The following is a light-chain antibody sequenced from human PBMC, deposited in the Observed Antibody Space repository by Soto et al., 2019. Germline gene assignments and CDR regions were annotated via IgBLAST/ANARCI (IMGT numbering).Light chain of an antibody. CDR2: HVT. V-gene: IGLV2-14*01. CDR1: SSDVGAYNY. Sequence: QSALTQPASVSGSLGQSITISCSGTSSDVGAYNYVSWYQQYPGKAPKLMIYHVTDRPSGVSNRSSGSKSGNTASLTISGLQAEDEADYYCCSYTTSNTLVFGTRTKLTVL. J-gene: IGLJ1*01. CDR3: CSYTTSNTLV.